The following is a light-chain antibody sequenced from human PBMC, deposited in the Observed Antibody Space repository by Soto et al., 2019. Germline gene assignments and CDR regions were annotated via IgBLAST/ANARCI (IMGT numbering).Light chain of an antibody. CDR2: GAS. J-gene: IGKJ1*01. V-gene: IGKV3-20*01. CDR3: QEYGSAPWT. Sequence: EIVLTQSPGTLSSSPGESATLSCRASQRGSSSYLAWYQQKHGQAPRLLIYGASSRATGIPDRFSGSGSGTDFTLLSSRLEPEDFAVYYCQEYGSAPWTFGQGTKVEIK. CDR1: QRGSSSY.